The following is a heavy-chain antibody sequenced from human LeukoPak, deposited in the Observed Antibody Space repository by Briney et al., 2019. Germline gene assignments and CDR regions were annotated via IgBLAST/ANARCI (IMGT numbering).Heavy chain of an antibody. CDR1: GGSIRSYY. J-gene: IGHJ4*02. Sequence: ASETLSLTCTVSGGSIRSYYWSWIRQPPGKGLEWIGYIYFSGSTSYNPSLKSRVTISVDRSKNQFSLKLSSVAAADTAVYYCARSYDTNFDYWGQGTLATVSS. D-gene: IGHD3-3*01. CDR2: IYFSGST. CDR3: ARSYDTNFDY. V-gene: IGHV4-59*01.